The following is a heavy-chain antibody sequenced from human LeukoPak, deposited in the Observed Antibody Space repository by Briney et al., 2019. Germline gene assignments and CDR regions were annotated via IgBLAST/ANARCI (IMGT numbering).Heavy chain of an antibody. D-gene: IGHD4-17*01. J-gene: IGHJ4*02. Sequence: GGSLRLSCTASGFTFGDYAMSWFRQAPGKGLEWVGFIRSKAYGGTTEYAASVKGRFTISRDDSKSIAYLQMNSLKTEDTAVYYCARASTTVTIDYWGQGTLVTVSS. CDR2: IRSKAYGGTT. V-gene: IGHV3-49*03. CDR1: GFTFGDYA. CDR3: ARASTTVTIDY.